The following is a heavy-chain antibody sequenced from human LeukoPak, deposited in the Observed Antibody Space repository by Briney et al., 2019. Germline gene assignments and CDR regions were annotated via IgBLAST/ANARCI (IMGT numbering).Heavy chain of an antibody. Sequence: PGGSLRLSCVTSGFSFSDYYMSWIRQAPGKGLEWVSYISSNSDYTNYADSVKGRFSISRDNANKSLYLQMNSLRAEDTAVYYCARDALVYSSGWYGYFDYWGQGTLVTVSS. D-gene: IGHD6-19*01. CDR2: ISSNSDYT. V-gene: IGHV3-11*05. CDR1: GFSFSDYY. J-gene: IGHJ4*02. CDR3: ARDALVYSSGWYGYFDY.